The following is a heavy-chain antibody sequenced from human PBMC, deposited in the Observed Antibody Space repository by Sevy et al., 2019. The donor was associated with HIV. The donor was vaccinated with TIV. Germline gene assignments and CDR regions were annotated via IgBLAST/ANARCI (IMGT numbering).Heavy chain of an antibody. CDR1: GFSFNSYE. D-gene: IGHD2-2*01. J-gene: IGHJ4*02. CDR2: ISQSGDTT. Sequence: GGSLRLSCAASGFSFNSYEMNWVRQAPGKGLEWVSSISQSGDTTYYSDSVKGRFTISRDNANNPLYLQMSSLRAEDTAVYYCARDLPRSATAMPHFDYWGQGTLVTVS. CDR3: ARDLPRSATAMPHFDY. V-gene: IGHV3-48*03.